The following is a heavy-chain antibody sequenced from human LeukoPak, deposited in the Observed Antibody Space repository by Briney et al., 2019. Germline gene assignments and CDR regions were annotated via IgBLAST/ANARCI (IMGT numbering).Heavy chain of an antibody. CDR1: GYTFTSYG. CDR2: ISAYNGNT. CDR3: ASDLPTRWLVLGSVFHY. V-gene: IGHV1-18*01. Sequence: ASVKVSCKASGYTFTSYGISWVRQAPGQGLEWMGWISAYNGNTNYAQKLQGRVTMTTDTSTSTAYMELRSLRSDDTAVYYCASDLPTRWLVLGSVFHYWGQGTLVTVSS. J-gene: IGHJ4*02. D-gene: IGHD6-19*01.